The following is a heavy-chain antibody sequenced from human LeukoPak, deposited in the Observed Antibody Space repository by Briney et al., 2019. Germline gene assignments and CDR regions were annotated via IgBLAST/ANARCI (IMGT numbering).Heavy chain of an antibody. D-gene: IGHD4-17*01. J-gene: IGHJ4*02. CDR3: VRLDYGDYGSFDS. CDR1: GDSINAYY. CDR2: IYYSGDT. Sequence: SETLSLTCTVSGDSINAYYWGWIRQPPGKGLEWIGTIYYSGDTYYNPSLKSRVTISEDTPKNQFSLKLNTLTAADSALYYCVRLDYGDYGSFDSWGQGTLVTVSS. V-gene: IGHV4-59*04.